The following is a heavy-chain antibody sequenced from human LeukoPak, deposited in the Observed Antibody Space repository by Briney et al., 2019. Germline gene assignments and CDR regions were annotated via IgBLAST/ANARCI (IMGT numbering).Heavy chain of an antibody. J-gene: IGHJ1*01. V-gene: IGHV1-18*01. D-gene: IGHD3-22*01. CDR2: ISAYNGNT. Sequence: ASVKVSCKASGYTFTSYGISWVRQAPGQGLEWMGWISAYNGNTNYAQKLQGRVTMTTDTSTSTAYMELRSLRFDDTAVYYCARGAEYYYDSSGDAEYFQHWGQGTLVTVSS. CDR3: ARGAEYYYDSSGDAEYFQH. CDR1: GYTFTSYG.